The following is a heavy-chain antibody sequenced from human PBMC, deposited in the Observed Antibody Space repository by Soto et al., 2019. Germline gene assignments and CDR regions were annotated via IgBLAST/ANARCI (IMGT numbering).Heavy chain of an antibody. V-gene: IGHV1-18*01. CDR2: ISAYNGNT. D-gene: IGHD6-13*01. CDR3: ARARVGYSSSWINWFDP. CDR1: GYTFTSYG. Sequence: ASVKVSCKASGYTFTSYGISWVRQAPGQGLEWMGWISAYNGNTNYAQKLQGRVTMTTDTSTSTAYMELRSLRSDDTAVYYCARARVGYSSSWINWFDPRGEGTLITVS. J-gene: IGHJ5*02.